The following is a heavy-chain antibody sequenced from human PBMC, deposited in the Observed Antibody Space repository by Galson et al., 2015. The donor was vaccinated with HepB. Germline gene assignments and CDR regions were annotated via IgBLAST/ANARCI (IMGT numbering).Heavy chain of an antibody. V-gene: IGHV5-51*01. CDR3: ARRPGLHDCSGGSCYYYFDY. CDR1: GYSFTSYW. D-gene: IGHD2-15*01. Sequence: QSGAEVKKPGESLKISCKGSGYSFTSYWIGWVRQMPGKGLEWMGIIYPGDSDTRYSPSFQGQVTISADKSISTAYLQWSSLKASDTAMYYCARRPGLHDCSGGSCYYYFDYWGQGTLVTVSS. CDR2: IYPGDSDT. J-gene: IGHJ4*02.